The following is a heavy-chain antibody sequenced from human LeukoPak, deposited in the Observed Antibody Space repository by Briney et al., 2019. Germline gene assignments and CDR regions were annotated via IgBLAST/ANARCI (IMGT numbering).Heavy chain of an antibody. J-gene: IGHJ3*02. CDR2: IYSGGST. V-gene: IGHV3-66*01. CDR3: ARDLGGDSSGWALDI. Sequence: GGSLRLSCAASGFTVSSNYMSWVRQAPGKGLEWVSVIYSGGSTYYADSVKGRFTISRDNSKNTLYLQMNSLRAEDTAVYYCARDLGGDSSGWALDIWGQGTMVTVSS. CDR1: GFTVSSNY. D-gene: IGHD6-19*01.